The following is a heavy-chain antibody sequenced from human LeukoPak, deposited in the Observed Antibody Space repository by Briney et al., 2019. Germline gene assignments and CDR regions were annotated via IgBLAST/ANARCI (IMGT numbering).Heavy chain of an antibody. CDR2: INTNTGNP. CDR3: ARGRIQLWLSFNWFDP. D-gene: IGHD5-18*01. Sequence: ASVKVSCKTSGYPFTSYAMNWVRQAPGQGLEWMGWINTNTGNPTYAQGFTGRSVFSLDTSVSTAYLQISSLKAEDTAVYYCARGRIQLWLSFNWFDPWGQGTLVTVSS. V-gene: IGHV7-4-1*02. CDR1: GYPFTSYA. J-gene: IGHJ5*02.